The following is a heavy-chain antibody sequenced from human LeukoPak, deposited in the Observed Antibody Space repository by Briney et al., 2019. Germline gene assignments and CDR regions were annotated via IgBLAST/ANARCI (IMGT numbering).Heavy chain of an antibody. V-gene: IGHV1-18*01. Sequence: ASVKVSCKASGYSFTRYGMSWVRQAPGQGPEWMGWISGSNGNTNYAQKFRGRVTVTADTSTSTAYMEVWSLRPDDTAVYYCARSGRGTYYYFDWWGQGTLVTVPS. CDR3: ARSGRGTYYYFDW. CDR2: ISGSNGNT. J-gene: IGHJ4*02. D-gene: IGHD1-26*01. CDR1: GYSFTRYG.